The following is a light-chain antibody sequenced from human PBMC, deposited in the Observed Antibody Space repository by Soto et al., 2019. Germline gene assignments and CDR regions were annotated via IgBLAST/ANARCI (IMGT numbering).Light chain of an antibody. J-gene: IGLJ2*01. Sequence: QSVLTRPASVSGSPGQSITISCTGTSSDVGGYNYVSWYQQHPGKAPKLMIYDVSNRPSGVSNRFSGSKSGNTASLTISGLQAEDEADYYCSSYTSSNTLHVLFGGGTKLTVL. CDR1: SSDVGGYNY. V-gene: IGLV2-14*01. CDR2: DVS. CDR3: SSYTSSNTLHVL.